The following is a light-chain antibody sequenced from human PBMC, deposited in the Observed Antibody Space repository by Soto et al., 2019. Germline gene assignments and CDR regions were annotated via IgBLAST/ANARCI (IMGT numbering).Light chain of an antibody. CDR1: QSVSSN. CDR3: QQYNNWPPWT. J-gene: IGKJ1*01. V-gene: IGKV3-15*01. CDR2: GAS. Sequence: EIVMTHSPATLSGSPGERATLSCRSSQSVSSNLAWYQQKPGQAPRPLIYGASTRATGIPARFSGSGSGTEFTLTISSLQSEDFAVYYCQQYNNWPPWTFGQGTKVDIK.